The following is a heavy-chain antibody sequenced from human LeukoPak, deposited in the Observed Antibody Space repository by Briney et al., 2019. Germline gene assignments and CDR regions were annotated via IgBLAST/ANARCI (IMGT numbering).Heavy chain of an antibody. J-gene: IGHJ4*02. CDR3: ARESYGDY. V-gene: IGHV3-53*01. CDR2: IYNSVST. CDR1: GFTVSSNY. Sequence: GGSLRLSCAASGFTVSSNYMSWVRQAPGKGLEWGSVIYNSVSTYYADSVKGRFTISRDNSKNTLYLQMNSLRAEDTAVYYCARESYGDYWGQGTLVTVSS. D-gene: IGHD1-26*01.